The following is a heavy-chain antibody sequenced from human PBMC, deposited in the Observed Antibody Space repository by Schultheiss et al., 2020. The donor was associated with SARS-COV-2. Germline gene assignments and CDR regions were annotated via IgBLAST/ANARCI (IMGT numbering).Heavy chain of an antibody. V-gene: IGHV3-53*01. CDR3: ARVLGGYNYCMDV. CDR2: IYSGGST. D-gene: IGHD1-26*01. CDR1: GFTFSTYT. Sequence: GESLKISCAASGFTFSTYTMHWVRQAPGKGLEWVSVIYSGGSTYYADSVKGRFTISRDNSKNTLYLQMNGLRAEDTAVYYCARVLGGYNYCMDVWGQGTTVTVSS. J-gene: IGHJ6*02.